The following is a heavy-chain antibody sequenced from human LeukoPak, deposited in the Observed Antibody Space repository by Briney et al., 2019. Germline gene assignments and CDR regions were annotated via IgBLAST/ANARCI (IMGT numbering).Heavy chain of an antibody. CDR2: ISSSSTYI. D-gene: IGHD1-26*01. CDR3: ARVLSGCETTRCELDY. Sequence: PGGSLRLSCAASGFTFSDASMNWVRQAPGKGLEWVSSISSSSTYIYYADSVKGRVTISRDNAKNSLYLQMNSLRAEDTAVYYCARVLSGCETTRCELDYWGQGTLVTVSS. V-gene: IGHV3-21*01. J-gene: IGHJ4*02. CDR1: GFTFSDAS.